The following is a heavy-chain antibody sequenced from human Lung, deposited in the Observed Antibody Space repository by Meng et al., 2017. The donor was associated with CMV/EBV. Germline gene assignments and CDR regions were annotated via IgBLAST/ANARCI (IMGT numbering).Heavy chain of an antibody. CDR1: GFTFSNYW. J-gene: IGHJ4*02. CDR2: IKKDGSEK. CDR3: ARDFAD. V-gene: IGHV3-7*01. Sequence: GGSLRLSCKVSGFTFSNYWMNWVRKTPEKGLEWVANIKKDGSEKNYLGSVKGRFTSSRDNAKNSLYLQMNRLRVEDTAVYYCARDFADWGQGTLVTVSS.